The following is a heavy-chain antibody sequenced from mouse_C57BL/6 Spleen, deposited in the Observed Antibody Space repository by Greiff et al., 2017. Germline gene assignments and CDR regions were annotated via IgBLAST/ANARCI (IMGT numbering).Heavy chain of an antibody. D-gene: IGHD1-1*01. CDR2: ISSGSSTI. CDR3: ARPYYYGSSYGFAY. Sequence: EVMLVESGGGLVKPGGSLKLSCAASGFTFSDYGMHWVRQAPEKGLEWVAYISSGSSTIYYADTVKGRFTISRDNAKNTLFLQMTSLRSEDTAMXYCARPYYYGSSYGFAYWGQGTLVTVSA. J-gene: IGHJ3*01. V-gene: IGHV5-17*01. CDR1: GFTFSDYG.